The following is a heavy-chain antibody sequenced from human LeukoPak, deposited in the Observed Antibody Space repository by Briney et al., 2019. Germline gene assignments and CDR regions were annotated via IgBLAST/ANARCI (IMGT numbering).Heavy chain of an antibody. V-gene: IGHV4-59*11. Sequence: SETLSLTCTVSGGSMTTHHWNWIWQNPGKGLEWLGYVFDSGRTNVNPSLTSRVTLSTDTSKNQLSLRLSSVTAADTAVYYCTTIKRGDIFGYFDFWGQGILVTVSS. D-gene: IGHD5-18*01. J-gene: IGHJ4*02. CDR1: GGSMTTHH. CDR2: VFDSGRT. CDR3: TTIKRGDIFGYFDF.